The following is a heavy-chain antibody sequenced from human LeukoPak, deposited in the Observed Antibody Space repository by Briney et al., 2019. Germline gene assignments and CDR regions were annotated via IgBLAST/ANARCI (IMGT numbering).Heavy chain of an antibody. CDR3: ARVEGYWFDP. Sequence: GGSLRLSCAASGFTVSSSYMTWVRQAPGKGLEWVSVIYSGGSTYYADSVKGRFTISRDNSKNTLYLQMSSLRAEDTAVYYCARVEGYWFDPWGQGTLVTVSS. D-gene: IGHD3-22*01. CDR1: GFTVSSSY. J-gene: IGHJ5*02. V-gene: IGHV3-53*01. CDR2: IYSGGST.